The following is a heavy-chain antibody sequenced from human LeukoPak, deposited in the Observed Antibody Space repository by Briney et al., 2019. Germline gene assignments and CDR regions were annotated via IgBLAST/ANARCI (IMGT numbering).Heavy chain of an antibody. Sequence: SETLSLTCAVYGGSFNGYYWSWIRQPPGKGLEWIGEINHSGSTNYNPSLKSRVTISVDTSKNQFSLKLSSVTAADTAVYYCARVGGNSGVYYYMDVWGKGTTVTVSS. J-gene: IGHJ6*03. V-gene: IGHV4-34*01. D-gene: IGHD4-23*01. CDR2: INHSGST. CDR3: ARVGGNSGVYYYMDV. CDR1: GGSFNGYY.